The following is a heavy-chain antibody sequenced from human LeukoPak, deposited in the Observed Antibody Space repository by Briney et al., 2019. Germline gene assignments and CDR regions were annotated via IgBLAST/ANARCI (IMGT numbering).Heavy chain of an antibody. V-gene: IGHV4-34*01. Sequence: PSETLSLTCAVYGGSFSGYYWSWIRQPPGKGLEWIGEINHSGSTNYNPSLKSRVTISVDTSKNKFSLKLSSVTAADTAVYYCARVPTNTAMVQVDYWGQGTLVTVSS. CDR1: GGSFSGYY. J-gene: IGHJ4*02. CDR2: INHSGST. CDR3: ARVPTNTAMVQVDY. D-gene: IGHD5-18*01.